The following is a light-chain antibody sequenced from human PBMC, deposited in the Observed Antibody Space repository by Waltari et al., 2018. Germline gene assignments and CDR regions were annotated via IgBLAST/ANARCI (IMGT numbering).Light chain of an antibody. Sequence: QSALTQPPSASGSPGQSVTISCTGTSSDIGAYNYVSWYQQHPGKAPKLMIYDVSNRPSGVSNRFSGSKSGNTASLTISGLQSEDEADYYCTSFSSDSTPLVFGTGTRVTV. CDR3: TSFSSDSTPLV. V-gene: IGLV2-14*03. J-gene: IGLJ1*01. CDR1: SSDIGAYNY. CDR2: DVS.